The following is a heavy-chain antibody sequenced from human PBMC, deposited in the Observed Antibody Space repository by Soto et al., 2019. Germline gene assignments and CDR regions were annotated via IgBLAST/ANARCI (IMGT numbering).Heavy chain of an antibody. CDR2: ISAYNGNT. CDR1: GYTFTSYG. CDR3: ARDPSLYGGYLTGFDY. Sequence: QVQLVQSGAEVKKPGASVKVSCKASGYTFTSYGISWVRQAPGQGLEWMGRISAYNGNTNYAQKLKGRVNMTTDTSTTTAYMDLRSLRSDDTAVYYCARDPSLYGGYLTGFDYWGQGTLVTVSS. V-gene: IGHV1-18*01. D-gene: IGHD5-12*01. J-gene: IGHJ4*02.